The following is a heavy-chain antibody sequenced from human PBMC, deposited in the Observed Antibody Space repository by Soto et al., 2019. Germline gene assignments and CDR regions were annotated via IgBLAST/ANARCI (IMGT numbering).Heavy chain of an antibody. CDR2: ISGTGERT. J-gene: IGHJ1*01. V-gene: IGHV3-23*01. D-gene: IGHD6-13*01. CDR3: ATLDGLSAAGTWGNLQH. Sequence: EVQLLESGGGLVQPGGSLRLSCAASGLTFNSYSMTWVRQAPGQGLEWVSAISGTGERTYYADSVQVRFTISRDNSKSTVVLQLSILRAEDTAVYYCATLDGLSAAGTWGNLQHWGQGTLVTFS. CDR1: GLTFNSYS.